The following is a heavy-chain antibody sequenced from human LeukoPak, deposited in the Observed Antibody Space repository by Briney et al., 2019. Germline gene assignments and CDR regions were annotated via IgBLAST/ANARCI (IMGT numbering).Heavy chain of an antibody. J-gene: IGHJ4*02. CDR2: ISSSGSYI. Sequence: GGSLRLSCAASGVTFSSYGMHWVRQAPGKGLEWVSSISSSGSYIYYADSVKGRFTISRDNAKNSLYLQMNSLRAEDTAEYFCARDSRAVAADFDYWGQGTLVTVSS. D-gene: IGHD6-19*01. CDR1: GVTFSSYG. CDR3: ARDSRAVAADFDY. V-gene: IGHV3-21*01.